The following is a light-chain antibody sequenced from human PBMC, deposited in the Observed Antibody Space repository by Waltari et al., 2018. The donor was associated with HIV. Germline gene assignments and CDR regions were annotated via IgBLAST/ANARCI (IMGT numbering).Light chain of an antibody. CDR1: QRISHSSNNKNY. V-gene: IGKV4-1*01. CDR2: GAS. Sequence: DIVLTQSPDSLAVSLAEVATSNCNSSQRISHSSNNKNYLTWPQHKPGQPPKLLIYGASTRESGVPDRFSGSGSGTDFTLTISGLQAEDVAVYYCQQYYNTPRTFGQGTRVEIK. CDR3: QQYYNTPRT. J-gene: IGKJ1*01.